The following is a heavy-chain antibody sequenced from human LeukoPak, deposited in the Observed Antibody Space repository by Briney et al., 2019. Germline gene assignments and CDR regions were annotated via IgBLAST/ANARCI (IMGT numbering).Heavy chain of an antibody. D-gene: IGHD3-16*02. CDR3: ARDNYDYVWGSYRYTTGPYYFDY. V-gene: IGHV1-69*04. CDR1: GGTFSSYA. Sequence: SVKVSCKASGGTFSSYAISWVRQAPGQGLEWMGRIIPILGIANYALKFQGRVTITADKSTSTAYMELSSLRSEDTAVYYCARDNYDYVWGSYRYTTGPYYFDYWGQGTLVTVSS. CDR2: IIPILGIA. J-gene: IGHJ4*02.